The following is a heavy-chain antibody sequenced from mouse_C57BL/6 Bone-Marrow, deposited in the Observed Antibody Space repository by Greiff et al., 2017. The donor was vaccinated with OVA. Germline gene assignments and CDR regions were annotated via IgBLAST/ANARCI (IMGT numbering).Heavy chain of an antibody. CDR2: IYPRSGNT. J-gene: IGHJ3*01. V-gene: IGHV1-81*01. D-gene: IGHD1-1*01. CDR1: GYTFTSYG. CDR3: ARSLYYYSSSSFPY. Sequence: QVQLKESGAELARPGASVKLSCKASGYTFTSYGISWVKQRTGQGLEWIGEIYPRSGNTYYNEKFKGKATLTADKSSSTAYMELRSLTSEDSAVYFCARSLYYYSSSSFPYWGQGTLVTVSA.